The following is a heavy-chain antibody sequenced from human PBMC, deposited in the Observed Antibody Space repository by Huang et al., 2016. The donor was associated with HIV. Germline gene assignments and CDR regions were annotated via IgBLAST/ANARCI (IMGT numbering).Heavy chain of an antibody. CDR1: GYTFSIYG. CDR3: ARVPSDHFSDY. Sequence: QIQLVQSGPEVKKPVASVKVSCKASGYTFSIYGISWVRQAPGQGPAWMGWVSAYSGYTNDSQTFQGRVTMTADTAASTAYMDLRSLTSDDTAVYYCARVPSDHFSDYWGQGTLVTVSS. V-gene: IGHV1-18*01. CDR2: VSAYSGYT. J-gene: IGHJ4*02.